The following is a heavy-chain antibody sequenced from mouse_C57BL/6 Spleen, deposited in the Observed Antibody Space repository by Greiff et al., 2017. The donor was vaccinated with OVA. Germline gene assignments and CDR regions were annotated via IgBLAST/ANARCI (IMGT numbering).Heavy chain of an antibody. CDR2: ISYDGSN. V-gene: IGHV3-6*01. CDR1: GYSITSGYY. J-gene: IGHJ3*01. CDR3: ARAWDWFAY. D-gene: IGHD4-1*01. Sequence: EVQVVESGPGLVKPSQSLSLTCSVPGYSITSGYYWNWIRQFPGNKLEWMGYISYDGSNNYNPSLKNRISITRDTSKNQFFLKLNSVTTEDTATYYCARAWDWFAYWGQGTLVTVSA.